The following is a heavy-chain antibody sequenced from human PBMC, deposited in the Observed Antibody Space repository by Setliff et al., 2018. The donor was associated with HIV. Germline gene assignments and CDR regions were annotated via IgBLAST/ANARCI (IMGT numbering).Heavy chain of an antibody. J-gene: IGHJ4*02. CDR2: INPNGGYT. CDR3: TRGTAVADTNTQPFKY. Sequence: ASVKVSCKASGYIFTDYYIHWVRQAPGQGLEWMGWINPNGGYTNYAQKFLGRVTMTQDTSFTTAYLELSRLGSDDTAVYYCTRGTAVADTNTQPFKYWGQGALVTVSS. CDR1: GYIFTDYY. D-gene: IGHD6-19*01. V-gene: IGHV1-2*02.